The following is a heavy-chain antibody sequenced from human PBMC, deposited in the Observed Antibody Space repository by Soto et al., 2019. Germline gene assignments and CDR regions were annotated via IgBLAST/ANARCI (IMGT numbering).Heavy chain of an antibody. Sequence: QVQLQESGPGLVKPSETLSLTCTVSGGSISSYYWSWIRQPPGKGLEWIGYIYYSGSTNYNPSLKSRVPTSEDTSKNQFSLKLSSVTAADTAVYYCARVWTFHWYFDLWGRGTLVTVSS. V-gene: IGHV4-59*01. CDR3: ARVWTFHWYFDL. J-gene: IGHJ2*01. CDR1: GGSISSYY. D-gene: IGHD1-1*01. CDR2: IYYSGST.